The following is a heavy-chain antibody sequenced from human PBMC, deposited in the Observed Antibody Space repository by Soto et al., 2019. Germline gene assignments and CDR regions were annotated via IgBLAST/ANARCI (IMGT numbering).Heavy chain of an antibody. D-gene: IGHD2-21*02. V-gene: IGHV1-69*01. Sequence: QVQLVQSGAEVKKPGSSVKVSCRTSGGSFTTHSISWLRQAPGQGLEWMGGIIPVFGTVNYAQRLQDRVTITADESTSTAYMDLSSLKSEDSAVYYCARVQMGPRRDFMDVWGQGTRVTVSS. CDR1: GGSFTTHS. CDR3: ARVQMGPRRDFMDV. J-gene: IGHJ6*02. CDR2: IIPVFGTV.